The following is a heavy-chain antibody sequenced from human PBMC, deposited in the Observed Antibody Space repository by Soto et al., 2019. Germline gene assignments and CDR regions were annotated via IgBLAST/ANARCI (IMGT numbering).Heavy chain of an antibody. D-gene: IGHD6-13*01. CDR3: ARQRGSSSWYRADWFDP. Sequence: EVQLVESGGGLVQPGGSLRLSCAASGFTVSSNYMSWVRQAPGKGLEWVSVIYSGGSTYYADSVKGRFTIYRDNSKNTLYLQMNSLRAEDTAVYYCARQRGSSSWYRADWFDPWGQGTLVTVSS. CDR1: GFTVSSNY. V-gene: IGHV3-66*04. CDR2: IYSGGST. J-gene: IGHJ5*02.